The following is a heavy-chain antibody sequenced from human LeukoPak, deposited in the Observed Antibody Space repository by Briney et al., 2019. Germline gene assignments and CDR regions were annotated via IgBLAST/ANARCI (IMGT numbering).Heavy chain of an antibody. CDR3: ALSSGYFRSFDY. D-gene: IGHD3-22*01. CDR2: INPSGGST. V-gene: IGHV1-46*01. J-gene: IGHJ4*02. Sequence: ASVKVSCKASGYTFTSYYMHWVRQAPGQGLEWMGIINPSGGSTSYAQKFQGRVTMTRDMSTSTVYMELSSLRPEDTAVYYCALSSGYFRSFDYWGQGTLVTVSS. CDR1: GYTFTSYY.